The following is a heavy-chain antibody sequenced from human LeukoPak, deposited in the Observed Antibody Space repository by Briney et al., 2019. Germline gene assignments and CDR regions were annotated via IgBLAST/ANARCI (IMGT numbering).Heavy chain of an antibody. CDR1: GGSFSGYY. CDR2: INHSGST. J-gene: IGHJ3*02. V-gene: IGHV4-34*01. Sequence: PSETLSLTCAVYGGSFSGYYWSSIRQPPGKGLEWIREINHSGSTNYNPSLKSRVTISVDTSKNQFALKLSSVTAAGTAVYYCARSIAAAFDIWGQGTMVTVSS. D-gene: IGHD6-6*01. CDR3: ARSIAAAFDI.